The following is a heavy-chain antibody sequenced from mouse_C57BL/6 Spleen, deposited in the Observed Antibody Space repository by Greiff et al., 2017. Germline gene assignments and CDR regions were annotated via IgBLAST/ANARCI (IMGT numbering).Heavy chain of an antibody. CDR1: GFTFSDYY. CDR3: AREDPEVAMDY. Sequence: EVQRVESEGGLVQPGSSMKLSCTASGFTFSDYYMAWVRQVPEKFLEWVANINYDGSSTYYLDALKSRFIISMDNAKNILYLQMSSLKSEDTATYYCAREDPEVAMDYWGQGTSVTVSS. V-gene: IGHV5-16*01. J-gene: IGHJ4*01. CDR2: INYDGSST.